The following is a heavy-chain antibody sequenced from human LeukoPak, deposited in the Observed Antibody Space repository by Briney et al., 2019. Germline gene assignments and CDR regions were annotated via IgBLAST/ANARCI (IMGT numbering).Heavy chain of an antibody. J-gene: IGHJ4*02. Sequence: GSLRLSCAASGFTFSDYYMSWIRQAPGKGLEWIGEINHSGSTNYNPSLKSRVTISVDTSKNQFSLKLSSVTAADTAVYYCARGDPRIAVAGQFDYWGQGTLVTVSS. CDR3: ARGDPRIAVAGQFDY. CDR1: GFTFSDYY. V-gene: IGHV4-34*01. CDR2: INHSGST. D-gene: IGHD6-19*01.